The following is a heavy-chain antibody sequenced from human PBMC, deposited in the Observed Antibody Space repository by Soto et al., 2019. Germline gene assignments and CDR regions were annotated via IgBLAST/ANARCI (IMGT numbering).Heavy chain of an antibody. CDR3: ARGRGIVAVPAAILDDWFDP. V-gene: IGHV4-38-2*01. J-gene: IGHJ5*02. CDR1: GDSISSSYF. CDR2: IYHSGTT. D-gene: IGHD2-2*02. Sequence: PSETLSLTCAVSGDSISSSYFWGWIRQPPGKGLESIGSIYHSGTTYYNPSLKSRATMTRDTSIRTAYMELSRLRSDDTAVYYCARGRGIVAVPAAILDDWFDPWGQGTLVTVSS.